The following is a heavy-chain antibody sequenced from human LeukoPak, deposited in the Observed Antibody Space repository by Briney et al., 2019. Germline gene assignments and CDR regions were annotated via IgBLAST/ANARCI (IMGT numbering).Heavy chain of an antibody. Sequence: PGGSLRLSCAASGFTFSSYSMNWVRQAPGEGLEWVSSISSSSSYIYYADSVKGRFTISRDNAKNSLYLQMSSLRAGDTAVYYCARESNWGYYFDVWGQGTLVTVSS. CDR3: ARESNWGYYFDV. D-gene: IGHD7-27*01. V-gene: IGHV3-21*01. CDR2: ISSSSSYI. J-gene: IGHJ4*02. CDR1: GFTFSSYS.